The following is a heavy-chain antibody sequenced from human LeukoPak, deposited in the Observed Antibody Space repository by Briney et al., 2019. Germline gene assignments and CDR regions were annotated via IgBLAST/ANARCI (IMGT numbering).Heavy chain of an antibody. CDR3: AREYSGIHY. CDR2: MNPNSGNT. V-gene: IGHV1-8*03. Sequence: ASVKVSCKASGYIFIRYDINWVRQATGLELEWMRRMNPNSGNTGYAQKFQGRVTITRNTSISTAYMELISLRSEDTAVYYCAREYSGIHYWGQGTLVTVSS. CDR1: GYIFIRYD. D-gene: IGHD1-26*01. J-gene: IGHJ4*02.